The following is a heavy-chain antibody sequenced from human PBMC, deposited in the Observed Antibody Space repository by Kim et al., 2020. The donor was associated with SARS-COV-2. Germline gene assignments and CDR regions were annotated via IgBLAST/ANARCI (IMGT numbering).Heavy chain of an antibody. D-gene: IGHD6-13*01. CDR3: AREGRDSTSWGYFDY. Sequence: GGSLRLSCAASGFTFSDYYMNWIRQAPGKGLEWVSYISSVSSTIYYADSVKGRFTISRDNAKNSLYLQMNSLRAEDTAVYYCAREGRDSTSWGYFDYWGQGTLVTVSS. CDR1: GFTFSDYY. V-gene: IGHV3-11*01. J-gene: IGHJ4*02. CDR2: ISSVSSTI.